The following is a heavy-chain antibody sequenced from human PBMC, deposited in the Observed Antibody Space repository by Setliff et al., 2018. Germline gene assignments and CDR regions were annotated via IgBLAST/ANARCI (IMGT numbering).Heavy chain of an antibody. CDR1: GGSTNNYH. Sequence: SETLSLTCTVSGGSTNNYHWTWIRQPAGKGLEWIGRLYPNGNTNYNPSLKSRVTMSIDTSKNQLSLKLSSVTAADTAVYYCARSMIQRNYYCGLDVWGQGTTVTVSS. CDR2: LYPNGNT. V-gene: IGHV4-4*07. D-gene: IGHD3-16*01. CDR3: ARSMIQRNYYCGLDV. J-gene: IGHJ6*02.